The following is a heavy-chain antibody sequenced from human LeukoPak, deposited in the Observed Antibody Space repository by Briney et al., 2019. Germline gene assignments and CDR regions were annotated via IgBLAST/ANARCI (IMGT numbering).Heavy chain of an antibody. CDR2: ISWNSGSI. J-gene: IGHJ3*02. V-gene: IGHV3-9*01. CDR3: AKDYSYGSGTSDAFDI. Sequence: GGSLRLSCAASGFTFADYAVHWVRQAPGKGLQWVSGISWNSGSIGYADSVKGRFTISRDNAKNSLYLQMNSLRAEDTALYYCAKDYSYGSGTSDAFDIWGQGTMVTVSS. CDR1: GFTFADYA. D-gene: IGHD3-10*01.